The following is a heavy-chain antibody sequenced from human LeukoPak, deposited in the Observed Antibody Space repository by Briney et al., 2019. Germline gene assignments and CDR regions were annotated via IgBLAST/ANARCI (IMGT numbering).Heavy chain of an antibody. V-gene: IGHV5-51*01. J-gene: IGHJ5*02. CDR3: ARGGQPLLRGFDP. D-gene: IGHD2-21*02. CDR2: IYPDDSDT. Sequence: GESLKISFKASGYSFTSYWIGWVRQMPGKGLEWMGIIYPDDSDTRYSPSFQGQVTISADKSISTAYLQWSSLKASDTAMYYCARGGQPLLRGFDPWGQGTLVTVSS. CDR1: GYSFTSYW.